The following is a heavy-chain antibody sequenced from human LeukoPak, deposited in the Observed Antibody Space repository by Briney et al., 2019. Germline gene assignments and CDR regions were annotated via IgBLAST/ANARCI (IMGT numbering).Heavy chain of an antibody. CDR1: GFTIANHG. CDR3: AKEVRYSGSYRARGAPNWFDP. J-gene: IGHJ5*02. D-gene: IGHD1-26*01. CDR2: ISHDGAAV. Sequence: GTSLRLSCAVSGFTIANHGMHWVRQAPGKGLEWVAMISHDGAAVYYGDSVKGRLTISRDNAKNSLYLQMNSLRAEDTAVYYCAKEVRYSGSYRARGAPNWFDPWGQGTLVTVSS. V-gene: IGHV3-30*18.